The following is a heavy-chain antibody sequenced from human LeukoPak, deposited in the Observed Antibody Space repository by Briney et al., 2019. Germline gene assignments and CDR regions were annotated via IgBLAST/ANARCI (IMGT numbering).Heavy chain of an antibody. J-gene: IGHJ4*02. Sequence: PSETLSLTCTVPGGSISSYYWSWIRQPAGKGLEWIGRIYTSGSTNYNPSLKSRVTMSVDTSKNQFSLKLSSVTAADTAVYYCARERGEMGDNPPYYFDYWGQGTLVTVSS. CDR2: IYTSGST. CDR1: GGSISSYY. CDR3: ARERGEMGDNPPYYFDY. D-gene: IGHD5-24*01. V-gene: IGHV4-4*07.